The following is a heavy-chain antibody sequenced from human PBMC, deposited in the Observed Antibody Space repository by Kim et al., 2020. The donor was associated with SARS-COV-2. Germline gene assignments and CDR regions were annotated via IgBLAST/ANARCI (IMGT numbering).Heavy chain of an antibody. D-gene: IGHD3-9*01. J-gene: IGHJ4*02. Sequence: LKSRGSISVDTSKNQFSLKLSSVTAADTAVYYCASMRYYDILTGYSSPFDCWGQGTLVTVSS. CDR3: ASMRYYDILTGYSSPFDC. V-gene: IGHV4-59*01.